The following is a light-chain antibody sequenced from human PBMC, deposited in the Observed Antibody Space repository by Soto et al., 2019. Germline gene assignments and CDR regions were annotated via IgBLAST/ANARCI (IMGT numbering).Light chain of an antibody. J-gene: IGKJ4*01. CDR1: QDISEY. V-gene: IGKV1-33*01. CDR3: QQTGSYPST. Sequence: DIQMTQSPSSLSASVFERVAVTCQASQDISEYVNWYHQKPGKAPNLLIYEASILQRGVPSRFSGSNSGTDFTLTISSLQAEDFATYYCQQTGSYPSTFGGGTKVDIK. CDR2: EAS.